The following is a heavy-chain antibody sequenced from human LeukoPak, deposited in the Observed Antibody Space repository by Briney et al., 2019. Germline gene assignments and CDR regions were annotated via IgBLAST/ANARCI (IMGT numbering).Heavy chain of an antibody. CDR1: GGSISSGDYY. CDR3: ATIKRGSIFGYFDF. J-gene: IGHJ4*02. Sequence: PSETLSLTCTVSGGSISSGDYYWSWIRQPPGKGLEWIGYVLDSERTKDNPSLKSRATLSADTSKNQFSLRLTSVTAADSAVYYCATIKRGSIFGYFDFWGQGVLVTVSS. CDR2: VLDSERT. V-gene: IGHV4-61*08. D-gene: IGHD5-18*01.